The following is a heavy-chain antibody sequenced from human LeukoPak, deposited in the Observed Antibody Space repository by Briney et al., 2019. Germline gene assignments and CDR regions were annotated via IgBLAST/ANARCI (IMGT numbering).Heavy chain of an antibody. CDR2: INPNSGGT. CDR3: ARSTRDVLGPGDY. D-gene: IGHD3-9*01. V-gene: IGHV1-2*02. CDR1: GYTFTGYY. Sequence: ASVKVSCKTSGYTFTGYYIQWVRQAPGQGLEWMGWINPNSGGTNYAQKFQGRVTMTRDTSISTAYMEMSRLRSDDTAVYYCARSTRDVLGPGDYWGQGTLVTVSS. J-gene: IGHJ4*02.